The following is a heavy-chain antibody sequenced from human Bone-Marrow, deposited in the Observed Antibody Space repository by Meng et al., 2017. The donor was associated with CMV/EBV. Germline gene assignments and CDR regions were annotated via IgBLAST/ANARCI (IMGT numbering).Heavy chain of an antibody. J-gene: IGHJ4*02. CDR1: GGPIKNPNYY. Sequence: SETLSLTCTVSGGPIKNPNYYWSWNRHQPGKGLEWLGYSYYTGAYYNPSLASRIFISLDSSNNRYSLTLRDVTAADTALYFCARVRGSGSEDYWGPGTRVTVYS. D-gene: IGHD3-10*01. CDR2: SYYTGA. CDR3: ARVRGSGSEDY. V-gene: IGHV4-31*03.